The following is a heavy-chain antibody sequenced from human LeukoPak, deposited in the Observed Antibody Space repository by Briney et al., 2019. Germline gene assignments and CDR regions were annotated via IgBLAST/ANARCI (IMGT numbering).Heavy chain of an antibody. Sequence: PGGSLRLSCAASGFTVSTNYMSWVRQAPGEGLEWISVIYSGGYTYYADSVKGRFTISRDGSKNTVYLQMNSLRAEDTALYYCAREHPYSNYYYYMDVWGKAATVTVSS. CDR2: IYSGGYT. D-gene: IGHD4-11*01. CDR1: GFTVSTNY. CDR3: AREHPYSNYYYYMDV. V-gene: IGHV3-53*01. J-gene: IGHJ6*03.